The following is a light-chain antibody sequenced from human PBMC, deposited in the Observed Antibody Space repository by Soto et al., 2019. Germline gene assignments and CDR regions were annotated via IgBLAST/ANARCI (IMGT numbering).Light chain of an antibody. J-gene: IGKJ1*01. CDR3: MQALQTPPT. Sequence: DIVMTQSPLSLPVNPGEPASISRRSSQSLLHSNGYNYLDWYLQKPGQSPQLLIYLGSNRASGVPDRFSGSGSGTDFTLKISRVEAEDVGVYYCMQALQTPPTFGQGTKV. CDR2: LGS. CDR1: QSLLHSNGYNY. V-gene: IGKV2-28*01.